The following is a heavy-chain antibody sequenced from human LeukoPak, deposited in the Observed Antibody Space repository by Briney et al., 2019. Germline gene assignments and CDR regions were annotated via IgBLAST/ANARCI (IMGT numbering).Heavy chain of an antibody. V-gene: IGHV4-30-2*01. Sequence: PSQTLSLTCTVSGGSISSGGYYWRWIRQPPGKGLEWIGYIYHSGSTYYNPSLKSRVTISVDRSKNQFSLKLSSVTDADTAVYYCARARRGSGETYYFDYWDQGTLVTVSS. CDR1: GGSISSGGYY. CDR3: ARARRGSGETYYFDY. J-gene: IGHJ4*02. D-gene: IGHD2-15*01. CDR2: IYHSGST.